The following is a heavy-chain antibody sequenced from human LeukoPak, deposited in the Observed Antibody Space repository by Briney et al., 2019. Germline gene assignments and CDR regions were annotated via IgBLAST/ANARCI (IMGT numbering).Heavy chain of an antibody. D-gene: IGHD3-10*01. CDR2: INHSGST. CDR3: ARGAPGDYYGSGSYHDY. Sequence: SETLSLTCAVYGGSFSGYYWSWIRQPPGEGLEWIGEINHSGSTNYNPSLKSRVTISVDTSKNQFSLKLSSVTAADTAVYYCARGAPGDYYGSGSYHDYWGQGTLVTVSS. J-gene: IGHJ4*02. V-gene: IGHV4-34*01. CDR1: GGSFSGYY.